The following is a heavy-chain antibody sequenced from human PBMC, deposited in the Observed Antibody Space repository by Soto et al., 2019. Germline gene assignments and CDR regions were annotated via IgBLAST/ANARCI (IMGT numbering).Heavy chain of an antibody. CDR3: AKVSGYFDY. J-gene: IGHJ4*02. Sequence: GGSLRLSCAASGFTFSSYGMHWVRQAPGKGLEWVAVISYDGSNKYYADSVKGRFTISRDNSKNTLYLQMNSLRAEDTAVYYCAKVSGYFDYWRQGTLVTVSS. CDR2: ISYDGSNK. D-gene: IGHD1-26*01. V-gene: IGHV3-30*18. CDR1: GFTFSSYG.